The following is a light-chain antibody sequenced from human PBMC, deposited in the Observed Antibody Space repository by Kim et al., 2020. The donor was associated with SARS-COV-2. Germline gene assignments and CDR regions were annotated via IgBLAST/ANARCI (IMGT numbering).Light chain of an antibody. V-gene: IGLV3-1*01. CDR2: QDS. CDR1: KLGDKY. Sequence: VSPGQTASITCSGDKLGDKYACWYQQKPSQSPVLVIYQDSKRPSGIPERFSGSNSGNTATLTISGTQAMDEADYYCQAWDSSTAQVFGGGTQLTVL. CDR3: QAWDSSTAQV. J-gene: IGLJ3*02.